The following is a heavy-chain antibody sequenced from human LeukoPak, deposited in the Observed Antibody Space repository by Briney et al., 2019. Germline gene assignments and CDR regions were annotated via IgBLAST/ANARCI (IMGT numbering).Heavy chain of an antibody. CDR2: ISGSGGST. V-gene: IGHV3-23*01. Sequence: PGASLRLSCAASGFTFSSYAMSWARQAPGKGLEWVSGISGSGGSTYYADSVKGRFTISRDNSKNTLYLQMNSLRAEDTAVYYCAKTRAYYYDSSGYPDYWGQGTLVTVSS. CDR3: AKTRAYYYDSSGYPDY. J-gene: IGHJ4*02. D-gene: IGHD3-22*01. CDR1: GFTFSSYA.